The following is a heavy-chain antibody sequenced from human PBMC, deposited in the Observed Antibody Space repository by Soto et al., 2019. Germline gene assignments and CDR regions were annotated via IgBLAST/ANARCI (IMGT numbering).Heavy chain of an antibody. Sequence: ASVKVSCKASGYTFTGYYMHWVRQAPGQGLEWMGWINPNSGGTNYAQKFQGWVTMTRDTSISTAYMELSRLRSDDTAVYYCARDRGYSYGPYYYYYGMDVWGQGTTVTVSS. CDR3: ARDRGYSYGPYYYYYGMDV. J-gene: IGHJ6*02. D-gene: IGHD5-18*01. CDR2: INPNSGGT. CDR1: GYTFTGYY. V-gene: IGHV1-2*04.